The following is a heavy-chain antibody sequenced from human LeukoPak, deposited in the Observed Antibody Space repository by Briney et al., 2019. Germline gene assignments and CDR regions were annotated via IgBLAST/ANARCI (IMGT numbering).Heavy chain of an antibody. CDR1: GGSISSGDYY. CDR3: ARARITTFGVVTSFNWFDP. J-gene: IGHJ5*02. CDR2: IYYSGST. V-gene: IGHV4-30-4*01. Sequence: SETLSLTCTVSGGSISSGDYYWSWIRQPPGKGLEWIGYIYYSGSTYYNPSLKSRLTISVDTSKNQFSLKLSSVTAADTAVYYCARARITTFGVVTSFNWFDPWGQGTLVTVSS. D-gene: IGHD3-3*01.